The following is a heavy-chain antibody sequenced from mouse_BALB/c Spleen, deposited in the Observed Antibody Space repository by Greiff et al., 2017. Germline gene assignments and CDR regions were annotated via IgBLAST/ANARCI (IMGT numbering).Heavy chain of an antibody. CDR3: ARRNGNYNAMDY. Sequence: QVQLQQSGAELMKPGASVKISCKATGYTFSSYWIEWVKQRPGHGLEWIGEILPGSGSTNYNEKFKGKATFTADTSSNTAYMQLSSLTSEDSAVYYCARRNGNYNAMDYWGQGTSVTVSS. CDR1: GYTFSSYW. J-gene: IGHJ4*01. D-gene: IGHD2-1*01. V-gene: IGHV1-9*01. CDR2: ILPGSGST.